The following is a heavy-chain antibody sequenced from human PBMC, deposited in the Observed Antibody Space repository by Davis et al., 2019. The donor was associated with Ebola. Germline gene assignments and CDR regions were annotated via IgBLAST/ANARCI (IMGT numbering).Heavy chain of an antibody. D-gene: IGHD3-3*01. CDR1: DYSVGSDYY. Sequence: SETLSLTCAVSDYSVGSDYYWGWVRQPPGKGLEWIGTIHHSGSTYYNPSLKSRVTTSVDTSKNQFSLRLSSVTAADTAVYYCARGDFWSGYFYFDYWGQGTLVTVSS. J-gene: IGHJ4*02. CDR3: ARGDFWSGYFYFDY. CDR2: IHHSGST. V-gene: IGHV4-38-2*01.